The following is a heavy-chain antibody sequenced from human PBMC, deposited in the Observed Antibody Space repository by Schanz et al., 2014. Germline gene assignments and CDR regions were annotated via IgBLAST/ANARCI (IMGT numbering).Heavy chain of an antibody. Sequence: QVQLQESGPGLVKPSETLSLTCTVSGDSISSSYWSWIRQPPGKGLEWIGHIYYRGSTNYNPSLTEGATSAWYPSGKHFPRKLISVTAADTAVYYCARHGKYSSSWFDIWGQGALVIVSS. CDR3: ARHGKYSSSWFDI. D-gene: IGHD6-13*01. CDR2: IYYRGST. J-gene: IGHJ5*02. CDR1: GDSISSSY. V-gene: IGHV4-59*08.